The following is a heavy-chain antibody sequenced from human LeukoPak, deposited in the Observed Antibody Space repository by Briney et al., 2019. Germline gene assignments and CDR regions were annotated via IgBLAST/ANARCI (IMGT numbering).Heavy chain of an antibody. D-gene: IGHD7-27*01. V-gene: IGHV3-30*18. CDR1: GFTFSSYG. CDR3: AKGGEAPLG. CDR2: ISYDGSNK. J-gene: IGHJ4*02. Sequence: GGSLRLSCAASGFTFSSYGRHWVRQAPGKGLEWVAVISYDGSNKYYADSVKGRFTISRDNSKNTLYLQMNSLRAEDTAVYYCAKGGEAPLGWGQGTLVTVSS.